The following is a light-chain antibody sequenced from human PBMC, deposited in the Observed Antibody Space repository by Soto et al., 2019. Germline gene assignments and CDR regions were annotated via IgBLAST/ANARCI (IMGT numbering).Light chain of an antibody. Sequence: DIQMTPSPSTLSASVVDRVTITCRASQTISSWLARYQQKPGKAPKLLIYKASTLKSGVPSRFSGSGSGTEFTLTISSLQPDDFATYYCQHYNSYSEAFGQGTKVDIK. CDR3: QHYNSYSEA. CDR2: KAS. J-gene: IGKJ1*01. CDR1: QTISSW. V-gene: IGKV1-5*03.